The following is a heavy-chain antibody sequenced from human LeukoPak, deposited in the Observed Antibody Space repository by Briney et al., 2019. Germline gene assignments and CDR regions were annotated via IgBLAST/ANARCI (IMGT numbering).Heavy chain of an antibody. J-gene: IGHJ6*03. CDR2: IIPIFGTA. V-gene: IGHV1-69*13. CDR3: ARDGYAPNYYYMDV. D-gene: IGHD2-2*01. Sequence: ASVKVSCKASGGTFSSYAISWVRQAPGQGPEWMGGIIPIFGTANYAQKFQGRVTITADESTSTAYMELSSLRSEDTAVYYCARDGYAPNYYYMDVWGKGTTVTVSS. CDR1: GGTFSSYA.